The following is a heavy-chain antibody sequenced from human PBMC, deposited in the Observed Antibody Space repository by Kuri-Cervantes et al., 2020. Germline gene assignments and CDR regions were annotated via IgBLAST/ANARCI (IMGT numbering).Heavy chain of an antibody. Sequence: ASVKVSCKASGYTFTSYAMHWVRQAPGQRLEWMGWINAGNGNTKYSQKFQGRVTITTDESTSTAYMELSSLRSEDTAVYYCARGFNPISGEMGYWGQGTLVTVSS. CDR2: INAGNGNT. V-gene: IGHV1-3*01. CDR3: ARGFNPISGEMGY. J-gene: IGHJ4*02. D-gene: IGHD6-19*01. CDR1: GYTFTSYA.